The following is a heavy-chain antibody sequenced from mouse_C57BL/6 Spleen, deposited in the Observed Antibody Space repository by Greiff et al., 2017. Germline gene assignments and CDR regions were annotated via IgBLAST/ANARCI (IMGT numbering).Heavy chain of an antibody. Sequence: HVQLQPSGAELARPGASVKLSCKASGYTFTSYGISWVKQRTGQGLEWIGEIYPRSGNTYYNEQFKGKATLTADKSSSTAYMELRSLTSEDSAVYFCARSDCDYDSFSYYARDCWGQGTSVTVSS. J-gene: IGHJ4*01. V-gene: IGHV1-81*01. CDR3: ARSDCDYDSFSYYARDC. CDR2: IYPRSGNT. D-gene: IGHD2-4*01. CDR1: GYTFTSYG.